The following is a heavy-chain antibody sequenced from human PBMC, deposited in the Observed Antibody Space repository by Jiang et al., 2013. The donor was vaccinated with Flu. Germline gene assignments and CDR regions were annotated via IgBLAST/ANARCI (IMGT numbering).Heavy chain of an antibody. CDR1: ASTFSGYY. Sequence: QLVESGAEMKEPGASVKVSCKASASTFSGYYLHWVRQAPGQGLEWMGWINLYSGDTNFAQRFQGRVAMTRDTSITTAYMDLSGLKSDDTAVYYCARVRHGSRIIKRNGAFDRWGQGTPVTVS. CDR3: ARVRHGSRIIKRNGAFDR. CDR2: INLYSGDT. V-gene: IGHV1-2*02. J-gene: IGHJ3*02. D-gene: IGHD3-10*01.